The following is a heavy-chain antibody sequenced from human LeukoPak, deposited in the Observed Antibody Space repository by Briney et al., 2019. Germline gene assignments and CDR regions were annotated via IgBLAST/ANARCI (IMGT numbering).Heavy chain of an antibody. J-gene: IGHJ5*02. Sequence: PSETLSLTCAVYGGSFSGYYWSWIRQPPGKGLEWIGEINHSGSTNYNPSLTSRVTISVDTSKNQFSLKLSSVTAADTAVYYCARARGGYDYVWGSYRYTSGWFDPWGQGTLVTVSS. CDR1: GGSFSGYY. CDR3: ARARGGYDYVWGSYRYTSGWFDP. CDR2: INHSGST. V-gene: IGHV4-34*01. D-gene: IGHD3-16*02.